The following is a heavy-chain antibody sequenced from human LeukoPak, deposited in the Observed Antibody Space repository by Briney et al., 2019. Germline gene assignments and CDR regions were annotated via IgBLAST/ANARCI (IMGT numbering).Heavy chain of an antibody. CDR3: ATLVTVATVNIYYFDY. CDR1: GYTLTELS. CDR2: FDPEDGET. D-gene: IGHD4-4*01. Sequence: ASVKVSCKVSGYTLTELSMHWVRQAPGKGLEWMGGFDPEDGETIYAQKFQGRVTMTEDTSTDTAYMELSNLRSEDTAVYYCATLVTVATVNIYYFDYWGQGTLVTVSS. V-gene: IGHV1-24*01. J-gene: IGHJ4*02.